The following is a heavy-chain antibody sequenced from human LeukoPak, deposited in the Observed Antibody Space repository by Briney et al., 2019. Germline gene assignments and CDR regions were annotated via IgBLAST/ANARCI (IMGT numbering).Heavy chain of an antibody. CDR3: ARESRNLGVY. Sequence: ASVKVSCKASGYTFTGYYMHWVRQAPGQGLEWMGRINPNSGGTNYAQKFQGRVTMTRDTSTSTVYMELSSLRSEDTAVYCCARESRNLGVYWGQGTLVTVSS. CDR2: INPNSGGT. D-gene: IGHD1-14*01. J-gene: IGHJ4*02. V-gene: IGHV1-2*06. CDR1: GYTFTGYY.